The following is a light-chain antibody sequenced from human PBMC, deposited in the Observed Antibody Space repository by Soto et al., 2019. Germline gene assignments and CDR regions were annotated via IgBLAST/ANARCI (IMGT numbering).Light chain of an antibody. CDR1: QGLGGW. CDR3: QQYSSFPVT. V-gene: IGKV1D-16*01. J-gene: IGKJ5*01. Sequence: DIQMTQYPSSLSASVGDRVTITCRASQGLGGWFAWFQQKPGTAPKSLIYAASSXQSGVPSRFSGSGSGTDFTLTIDSLQPEDFATYYCQQYSSFPVTFGQGTRLEIK. CDR2: AAS.